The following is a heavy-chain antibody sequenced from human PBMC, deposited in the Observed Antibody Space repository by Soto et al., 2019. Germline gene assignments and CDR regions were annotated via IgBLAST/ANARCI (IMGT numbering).Heavy chain of an antibody. J-gene: IGHJ4*02. V-gene: IGHV1-69*02. Sequence: QVQLVQSGAEVKKPGSSVKVSCKASGCTFSSYTISWVRQAPGQGLEWMGRIIPIRVIANYAQTFQGRVTIAADKPTSTAYMELSSLRSEDTAVYYCAIGYYYDSSGCSDYWGQGTLVTVSS. CDR2: IIPIRVIA. CDR1: GCTFSSYT. D-gene: IGHD3-22*01. CDR3: AIGYYYDSSGCSDY.